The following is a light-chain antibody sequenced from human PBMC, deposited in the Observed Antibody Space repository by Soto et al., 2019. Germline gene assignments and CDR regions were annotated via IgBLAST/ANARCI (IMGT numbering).Light chain of an antibody. CDR3: SSYTRSISLYV. Sequence: QSALNQPASVSGSPGQSITISCSGTSSDIGDHNYVSWYQQHPGKAPHLMIYEVSNRPSGVSDRFYASKSGNTASLTISGLQAEDEADYYCSSYTRSISLYVFGTGTKVSVL. CDR1: SSDIGDHNY. CDR2: EVS. V-gene: IGLV2-14*01. J-gene: IGLJ1*01.